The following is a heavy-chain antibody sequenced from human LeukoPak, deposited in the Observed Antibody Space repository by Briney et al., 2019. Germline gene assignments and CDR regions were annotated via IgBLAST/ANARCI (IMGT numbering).Heavy chain of an antibody. CDR1: GFTFSSYA. Sequence: PGGSPRLSCAASGFTFSSYAMSWVRQAPGKGLEWVSAISGSGGSTYYADSVKGRFTISRDNSKNTLYLQMNSLRAEDTAVYYCATTFAPIPASSGWYVDYWGQGTLVTVSS. V-gene: IGHV3-23*01. D-gene: IGHD6-19*01. CDR3: ATTFAPIPASSGWYVDY. J-gene: IGHJ4*02. CDR2: ISGSGGST.